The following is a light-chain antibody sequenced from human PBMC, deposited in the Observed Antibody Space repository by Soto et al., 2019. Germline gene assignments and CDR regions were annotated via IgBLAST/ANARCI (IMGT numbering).Light chain of an antibody. CDR3: LQYDSSPWT. V-gene: IGKV3-20*01. CDR1: QSVSSSF. Sequence: EIVLTQSPGTLSLSPGERATLSCRVSQSVSSSFLAWYQQKPGQAPRLLIYGASSRATDIPDRFSGSGSGTDFTLTISRLEPEDFAVYYCLQYDSSPWTFGQGTKVEIK. J-gene: IGKJ1*01. CDR2: GAS.